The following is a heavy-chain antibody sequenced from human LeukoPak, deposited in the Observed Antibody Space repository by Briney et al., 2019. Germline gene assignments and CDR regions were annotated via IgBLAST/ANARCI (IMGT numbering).Heavy chain of an antibody. CDR2: IYYSGST. V-gene: IGHV4-30-4*08. CDR1: GGSISSGDYY. J-gene: IGHJ3*02. D-gene: IGHD3-3*01. CDR3: ARYDFWSGPNYAFDI. Sequence: KPSQTLSLTCTVSGGSISSGDYYWSWLRQPPGKGLEWIGYIYYSGSTYYNPSLKSRVTISVDTSKNQFSLKLSSVTAADTAVYYCARYDFWSGPNYAFDIWGQGTMVTVSS.